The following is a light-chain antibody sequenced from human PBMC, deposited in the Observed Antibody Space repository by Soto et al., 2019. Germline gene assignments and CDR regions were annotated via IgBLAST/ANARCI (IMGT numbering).Light chain of an antibody. Sequence: EIWLTQAPGTLSLAPGGRAALSCRASQSVSSSYLAWYQQKPGQAPRLLIYGASSSATGIPDRFSGSGSGTDFTLTISRLQPDDFAAYYCQQYGSSPLTFGQGTKVDIK. CDR1: QSVSSSY. CDR2: GAS. J-gene: IGKJ1*01. V-gene: IGKV3-20*01. CDR3: QQYGSSPLT.